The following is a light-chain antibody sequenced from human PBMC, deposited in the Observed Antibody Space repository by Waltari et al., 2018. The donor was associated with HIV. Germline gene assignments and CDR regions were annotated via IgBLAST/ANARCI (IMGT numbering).Light chain of an antibody. CDR2: AAS. CDR3: QQYGTSPYT. V-gene: IGKV3-20*01. J-gene: IGKJ2*01. CDR1: QSVSSHY. Sequence: DIVLTQSPGTLSQSPGVRATLPCRASQSVSSHYLAWYQQKPGQAPRLLIYAASSRATGIPDRFSGSGSGTDFTLTISRLEPEDFAVYYCQQYGTSPYTFGQGTNLEIK.